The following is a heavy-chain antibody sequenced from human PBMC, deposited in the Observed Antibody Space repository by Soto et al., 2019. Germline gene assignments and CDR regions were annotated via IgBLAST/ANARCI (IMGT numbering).Heavy chain of an antibody. J-gene: IGHJ4*02. CDR2: IRSKAYGGTT. CDR1: GFTFGDYA. CDR3: TRDGRSSSWYAPSPY. Sequence: GGSLRLSCTASGFTFGDYAMSWFRQAPGKGLEWVGFIRSKAYGGTTEYAASVKGRFTISRDDSKSIAYLQMNSLKTEDTAVYHCTRDGRSSSWYAPSPYWGQGTLVTVSS. D-gene: IGHD6-13*01. V-gene: IGHV3-49*03.